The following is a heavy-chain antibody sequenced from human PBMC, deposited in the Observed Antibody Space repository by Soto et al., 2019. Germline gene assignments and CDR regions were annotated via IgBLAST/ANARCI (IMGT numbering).Heavy chain of an antibody. CDR3: ARGNTNYLCDL. CDR1: GGSISRGDFS. Sequence: QLQLQESGSGLVKPSQTLSLTCVVSGGSISRGDFSWTWIRQPPGKGLEWVGYIYRSGSTYYNPYLKSPVSISLDQSKNQFYLKLTSVTAADTDVYYWARGNTNYLCDLWGQGHLVTVSS. CDR2: IYRSGST. D-gene: IGHD3-10*01. V-gene: IGHV4-30-2*01. J-gene: IGHJ4*02.